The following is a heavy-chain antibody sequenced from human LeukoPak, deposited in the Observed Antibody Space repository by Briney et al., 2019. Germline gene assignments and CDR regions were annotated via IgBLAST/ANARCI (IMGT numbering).Heavy chain of an antibody. J-gene: IGHJ4*02. V-gene: IGHV1-69*13. CDR1: GGTFSRYT. CDR2: ITPIFGTA. Sequence: SVTVSCTASGGTFSRYTLSWVRQSPGQGLEWMGGITPIFGTANYAQKFQGRVTITADESTSTAYMELSSLRSEDTAVYYCARSPVLRFLEWLLDYWGQGTLVTVSS. D-gene: IGHD3-3*01. CDR3: ARSPVLRFLEWLLDY.